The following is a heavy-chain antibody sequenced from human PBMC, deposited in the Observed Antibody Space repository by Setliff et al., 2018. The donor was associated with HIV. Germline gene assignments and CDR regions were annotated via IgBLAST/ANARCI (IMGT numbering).Heavy chain of an antibody. J-gene: IGHJ3*02. CDR3: ARPMEIGRHPVAGQRDAFDI. V-gene: IGHV3-11*04. Sequence: SCAASGFTFSDYYMSWVRQAPGKGLEWISYISGTTNTIYYADSVKGRFTISRDNSKNSLYLQMSSLRDEDTAVYYCARPMEIGRHPVAGQRDAFDIWGQGTMVTVSS. D-gene: IGHD6-19*01. CDR1: GFTFSDYY. CDR2: ISGTTNTI.